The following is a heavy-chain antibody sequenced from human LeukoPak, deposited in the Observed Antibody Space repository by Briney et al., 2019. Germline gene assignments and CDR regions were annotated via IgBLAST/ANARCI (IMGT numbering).Heavy chain of an antibody. CDR3: VIVTFYYGSGNANSDY. J-gene: IGHJ4*02. CDR1: GFTFSSYG. V-gene: IGHV3-23*01. Sequence: GGSLRLSCAASGFTFSSYGMSWVRQAPGKGLEWVSAINGSGGSTYYADSVKGRFTISRDNSKNTLYLQMNSLRAEDTAVYYCVIVTFYYGSGNANSDYWGQGTLVTVSA. D-gene: IGHD3-10*01. CDR2: INGSGGST.